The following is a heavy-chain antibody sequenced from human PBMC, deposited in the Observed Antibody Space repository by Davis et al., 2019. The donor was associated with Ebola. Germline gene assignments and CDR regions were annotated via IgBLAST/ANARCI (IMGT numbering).Heavy chain of an antibody. CDR3: ARGYQLLPYGMDV. D-gene: IGHD2-2*01. CDR1: GFTFSSYW. CDR2: INSDGSST. Sequence: HTGGSLRLSCAASGFTFSSYWMHWVRQAPGKGLVWVSRINSDGSSTSYADSVKGRFTISRDNAKNTLYLQMNSLRAEDTAMYYCARGYQLLPYGMDVWGQGTTVTVSS. V-gene: IGHV3-74*01. J-gene: IGHJ6*02.